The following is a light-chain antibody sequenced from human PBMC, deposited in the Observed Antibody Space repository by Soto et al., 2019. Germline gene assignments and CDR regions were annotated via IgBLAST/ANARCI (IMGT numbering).Light chain of an antibody. Sequence: QSVLTQPASVSGSPGQSITISCTGTSSDVGGYNYVSWYQQHPGKAPKLMIYEVSNRPSGLSNRFSGSKSGNTASLTISGLQAEDEADYYCSSYTSSSTYVFGTGTKLTVL. CDR2: EVS. V-gene: IGLV2-14*01. CDR3: SSYTSSSTYV. J-gene: IGLJ1*01. CDR1: SSDVGGYNY.